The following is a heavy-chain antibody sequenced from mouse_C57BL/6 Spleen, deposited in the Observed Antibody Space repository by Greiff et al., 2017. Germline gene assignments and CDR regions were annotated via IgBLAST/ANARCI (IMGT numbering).Heavy chain of an antibody. CDR1: GFTFSSYT. CDR3: ARYGYDGVWFAY. D-gene: IGHD2-2*01. Sequence: EVQGVESGGGLVKPGGSLKLSCAASGFTFSSYTMSWVRQTPEKRLEWVATISGGGGNTYYPDSVKGRFTISRDNAKNTLYLQMSSLRSEDTALYYCARYGYDGVWFAYWGQGTLVTVSA. CDR2: ISGGGGNT. V-gene: IGHV5-9*01. J-gene: IGHJ3*01.